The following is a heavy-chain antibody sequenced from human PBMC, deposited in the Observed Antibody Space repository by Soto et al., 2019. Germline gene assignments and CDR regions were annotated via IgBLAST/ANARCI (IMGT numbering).Heavy chain of an antibody. J-gene: IGHJ6*02. CDR2: IFHSGST. D-gene: IGHD5-18*01. Sequence: SETLSLTCAVSGGSISSGGYSWSWIRQPPGKGLEWIGYIFHSGSTYYNPSLKSRVTITVDRSKNQFSLKLSSVTAADTAVYYCARGGYSSNYYYYCGMDVWGQGTTVTVSS. CDR1: GGSISSGGYS. CDR3: ARGGYSSNYYYYCGMDV. V-gene: IGHV4-30-2*01.